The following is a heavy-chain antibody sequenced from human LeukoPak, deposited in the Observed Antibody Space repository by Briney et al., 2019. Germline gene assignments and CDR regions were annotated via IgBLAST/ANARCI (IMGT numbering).Heavy chain of an antibody. CDR1: GYTFTSYG. CDR3: ARDKSRYCSGGSCYSCY. J-gene: IGHJ4*02. Sequence: ASVKVSCKASGYTFTSYGISWVRQAPGQGLEWMGWISAFNGNTNYAQKLQGRVTMTTDTSTSTAYMELRSLRSDDTAVYYCARDKSRYCSGGSCYSCYWGQGTLVTVSS. CDR2: ISAFNGNT. D-gene: IGHD2-15*01. V-gene: IGHV1-18*04.